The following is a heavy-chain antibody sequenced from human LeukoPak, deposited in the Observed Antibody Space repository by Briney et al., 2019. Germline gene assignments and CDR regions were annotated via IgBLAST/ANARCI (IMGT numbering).Heavy chain of an antibody. CDR1: GYTFTGFH. CDR2: INPNSGGT. CDR3: AKEGTGIDY. Sequence: ASVNVSCKASGYTFTGFHIHWVRQAPGKGLEWMGLINPNSGGTNYAQKFQGRVTMTRDTSISTDYMELIRLRSDDTAVYYCAKEGTGIDYWGQGTLVTVSS. J-gene: IGHJ4*02. V-gene: IGHV1-2*02. D-gene: IGHD3/OR15-3a*01.